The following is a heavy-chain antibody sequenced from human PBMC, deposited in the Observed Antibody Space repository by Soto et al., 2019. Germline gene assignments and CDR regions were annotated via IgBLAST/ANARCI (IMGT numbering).Heavy chain of an antibody. CDR2: IDWDDDK. Sequence: SGPTLVNPTQTLTLTCTFSGFSLSTSGMCVSWIRQPPGKALEWLALIDWDDDKYYSTSLKTRLTISKDTSKNQVVLTMTSMDPVDTATYYCARIRNTRGSGWYYFDYWGQGTLVTVSS. J-gene: IGHJ4*02. CDR1: GFSLSTSGMC. V-gene: IGHV2-70*01. D-gene: IGHD6-19*01. CDR3: ARIRNTRGSGWYYFDY.